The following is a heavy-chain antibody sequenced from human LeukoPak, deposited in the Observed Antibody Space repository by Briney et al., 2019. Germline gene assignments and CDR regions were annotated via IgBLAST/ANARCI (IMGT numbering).Heavy chain of an antibody. V-gene: IGHV5-51*01. J-gene: IGHJ4*02. D-gene: IGHD3-22*01. Sequence: GESLKISCKGSGYSFTSYWIGWVRQMPGKGLEWMGIIYPGDSDTRYSPSFQGQVTISADKSISTAYLQWSNLKASDTAMYYCARPTGYDSSGYYYPYYFDYWGQGTLVTVSS. CDR3: ARPTGYDSSGYYYPYYFDY. CDR2: IYPGDSDT. CDR1: GYSFTSYW.